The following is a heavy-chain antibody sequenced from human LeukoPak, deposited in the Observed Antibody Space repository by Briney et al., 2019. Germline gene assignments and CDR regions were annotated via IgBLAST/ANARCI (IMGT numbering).Heavy chain of an antibody. V-gene: IGHV4-59*01. J-gene: IGHJ4*02. CDR3: AGVAARPQYFDY. CDR2: IYYSGST. D-gene: IGHD2-15*01. Sequence: SETLSLTCTVSGGAISSYYWSWIRQPPGKGLEWIGYIYYSGSTNYNPSLKSRVTISVDTSKNQFSLKLSSVTAADTAVYYCAGVAARPQYFDYWGQGTLVTVSS. CDR1: GGAISSYY.